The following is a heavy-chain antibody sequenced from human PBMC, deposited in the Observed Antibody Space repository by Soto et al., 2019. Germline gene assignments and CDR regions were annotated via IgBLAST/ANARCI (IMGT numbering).Heavy chain of an antibody. V-gene: IGHV3-15*07. CDR3: TTGLARYCSGGSCYLEFDAFDI. Sequence: GGSLRLSCAASGFTFSNAWMNWVRQAPGKGLEWVGRIKSKTDGGTTDYAAPVKGRFTISRDDSKNTLYLQMNSLKTEDTAVYYCTTGLARYCSGGSCYLEFDAFDIWGQGTMVTVS. CDR2: IKSKTDGGTT. D-gene: IGHD2-15*01. J-gene: IGHJ3*02. CDR1: GFTFSNAW.